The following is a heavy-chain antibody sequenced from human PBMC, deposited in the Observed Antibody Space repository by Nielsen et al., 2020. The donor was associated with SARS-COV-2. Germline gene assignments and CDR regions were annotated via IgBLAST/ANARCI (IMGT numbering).Heavy chain of an antibody. J-gene: IGHJ4*02. CDR1: GYTFTSYA. CDR2: INTNTGNP. Sequence: ASVKVSCKASGYTFTSYAMNWVRQAPGHGLEWMGWINTNTGNPTYAQGFTGRFVFSLDTSVSTAYLQISSLKAEDTAVYYCARDSYPYYFYDSRPYQDSWGQGTLVTVSS. V-gene: IGHV7-4-1*02. CDR3: ARDSYPYYFYDSRPYQDS. D-gene: IGHD3-22*01.